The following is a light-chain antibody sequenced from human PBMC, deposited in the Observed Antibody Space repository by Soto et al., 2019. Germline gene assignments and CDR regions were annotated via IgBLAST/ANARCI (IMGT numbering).Light chain of an antibody. CDR3: QHYNGYSGT. CDR1: QSISSW. CDR2: DAS. Sequence: IQMTLSAPTLSASVGDRVTITCRASQSISSWLAWYQQKPGKAPKLLIYDASSLESGVPSRFSGSGSGTEFTLTISSLQPDDFATYYCQHYNGYSGTFGQGTKVDIK. J-gene: IGKJ1*01. V-gene: IGKV1-5*01.